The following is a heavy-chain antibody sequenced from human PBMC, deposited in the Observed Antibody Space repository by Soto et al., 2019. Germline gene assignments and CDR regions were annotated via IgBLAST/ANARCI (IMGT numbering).Heavy chain of an antibody. J-gene: IGHJ5*02. V-gene: IGHV3-23*01. Sequence: SWISQKKGKGLEWVSTIFARGAPTYYAASVEGRFTISRDNPENILFLHMDSLRAEDTAVYYCAKNLGRTGGTYSAPWVQGTPVPGSS. CDR3: AKNLGRTGGTYSAP. CDR2: IFARGAPT. D-gene: IGHD2-15*01.